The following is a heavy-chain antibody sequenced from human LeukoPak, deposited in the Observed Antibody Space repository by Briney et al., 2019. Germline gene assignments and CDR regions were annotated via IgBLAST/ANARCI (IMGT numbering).Heavy chain of an antibody. CDR1: GFTFSDYN. CDR2: ISYDGSNK. Sequence: PGGSLRLSCAASGFTFSDYNMRWIRQAPGKGLEWVAVISYDGSNKYYADSVKGRFTISRDNSKNTLYVQMNSLRAEDTAIYYCARTTIFGVGGDTFDIWGQGTMVTVSS. V-gene: IGHV3-30*03. J-gene: IGHJ3*02. D-gene: IGHD3-3*01. CDR3: ARTTIFGVGGDTFDI.